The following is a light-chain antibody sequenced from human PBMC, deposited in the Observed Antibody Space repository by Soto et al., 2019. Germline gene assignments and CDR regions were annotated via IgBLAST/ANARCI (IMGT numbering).Light chain of an antibody. Sequence: EIVLTQSPATLSLSPGERATLSCRASQSVSSYLAWYQQKPGQAPRLLIYDASNRATGIPARFSGSGSGTDFTLTISSLEPDDFAVYYCQQRSDWPSTFGGGTKVQIK. CDR1: QSVSSY. J-gene: IGKJ4*01. CDR3: QQRSDWPST. V-gene: IGKV3-11*01. CDR2: DAS.